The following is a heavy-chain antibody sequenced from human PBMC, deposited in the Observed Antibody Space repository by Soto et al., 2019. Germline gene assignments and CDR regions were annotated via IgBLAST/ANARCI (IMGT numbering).Heavy chain of an antibody. CDR2: VSDSGRT. CDR3: ARDSTTWFPYYGIDV. CDR1: GDSLDCYY. D-gene: IGHD2-2*01. Sequence: PSHTLSLTCTVSGDSLDCYYWSWIRQPPGKGLEWIGDVSDSGRTNYNPSLRSRVTISVDASKNQFSLKLNSVTAADTAVYYCARDSTTWFPYYGIDVWGQGTTVTVSS. J-gene: IGHJ6*01. V-gene: IGHV4-59*01.